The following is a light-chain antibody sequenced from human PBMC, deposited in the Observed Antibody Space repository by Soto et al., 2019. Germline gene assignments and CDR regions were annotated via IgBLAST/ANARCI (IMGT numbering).Light chain of an antibody. CDR3: QKFNNWPPWT. CDR1: QSVGNN. CDR2: GAS. Sequence: EIVLTQSPGTLSLSPGERATLSCRASQSVGNNLVWYQQKPGQAPRLLIYGASTRAAGIPDRFSGSGSGTEFTLTISGLQSDDFAVYYCQKFNNWPPWTFGQGTKVDIK. V-gene: IGKV3-15*01. J-gene: IGKJ1*01.